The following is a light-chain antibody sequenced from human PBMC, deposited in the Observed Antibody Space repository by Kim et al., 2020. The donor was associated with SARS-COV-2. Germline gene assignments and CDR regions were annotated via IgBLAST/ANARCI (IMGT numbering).Light chain of an antibody. CDR3: QQYRTWPL. J-gene: IGKJ2*01. CDR1: QDMTNS. Sequence: EIVMTQSPPTLSVSPGDRATLSRRASQDMTNSLAWYQQKPGQAPRLLIYGATTRATGVPVRFSGRQSGTEFTLTISSLQSEDFAVYYCQQYRTWPLFGPGTKLEI. V-gene: IGKV3-15*01. CDR2: GAT.